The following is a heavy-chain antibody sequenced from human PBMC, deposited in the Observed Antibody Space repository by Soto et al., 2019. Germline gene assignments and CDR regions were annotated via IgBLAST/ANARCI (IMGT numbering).Heavy chain of an antibody. V-gene: IGHV4-59*08. CDR1: GGSISSYY. CDR2: IYYSGST. Sequence: QVQLQESCPGLVKPSETLSLTCTVSGGSISSYYWSWIRQPPGKGLEWIGYIYYSGSTNYNPALKSLVTISVDTSKNQFSLKLSSVTAADTAVYYCARHLSGEGTYDIPPPPYYYYYYMDVWGKGTTVTVSS. D-gene: IGHD3-9*01. J-gene: IGHJ6*03. CDR3: ARHLSGEGTYDIPPPPYYYYYYMDV.